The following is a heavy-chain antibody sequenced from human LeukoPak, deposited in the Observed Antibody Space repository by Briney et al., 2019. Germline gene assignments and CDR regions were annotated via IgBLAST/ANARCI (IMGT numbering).Heavy chain of an antibody. D-gene: IGHD2-2*01. CDR3: ASYCSSTSCPDDFDI. CDR2: IYYSGST. V-gene: IGHV4-39*07. Sequence: SETLSLTCTVSGGSISSSSYYWGWIRQPPGKGLEWIGSIYYSGSTYYNPSLKSRVTISVDTSKNQFSLKLSSVTAADTAVYYCASYCSSTSCPDDFDIWGQGTMVTVSS. CDR1: GGSISSSSYY. J-gene: IGHJ3*02.